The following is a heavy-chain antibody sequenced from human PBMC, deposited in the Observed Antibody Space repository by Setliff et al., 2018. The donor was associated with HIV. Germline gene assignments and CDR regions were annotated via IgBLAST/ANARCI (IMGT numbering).Heavy chain of an antibody. Sequence: SETLSLTCTVSGDSISSGSYYWSWIRQHPGKGLEWIGFIYYSGSTYYNPSLKSRVSISVQTSKNQFSLKLYSVTAADTAVYYCARFPSSTSFYYFDYWGQGTLVTVSS. CDR2: IYYSGST. V-gene: IGHV4-31*03. CDR1: GDSISSGSYY. J-gene: IGHJ4*02. D-gene: IGHD2-2*01. CDR3: ARFPSSTSFYYFDY.